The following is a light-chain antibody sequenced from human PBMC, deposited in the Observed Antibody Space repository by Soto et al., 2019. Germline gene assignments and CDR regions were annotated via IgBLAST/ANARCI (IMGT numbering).Light chain of an antibody. CDR1: QDTRKY. J-gene: IGKJ2*01. CDR3: QQYDNLPYT. CDR2: DVS. V-gene: IGKV1-33*01. Sequence: DIQMTQSPSSLSASDGDRVTITCQASQDTRKYLNWYQQKPGKAPKLLIYDVSNLATGVPSRFSGSGSGTDFTFTISSLQPEDIATYYCQQYDNLPYTFGQGTKLEI.